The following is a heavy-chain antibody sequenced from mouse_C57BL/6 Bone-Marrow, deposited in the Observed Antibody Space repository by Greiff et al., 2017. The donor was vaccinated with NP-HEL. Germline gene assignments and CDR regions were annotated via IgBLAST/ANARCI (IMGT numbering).Heavy chain of an antibody. CDR3: ARPLLSYFDY. CDR1: GFTFSSYG. V-gene: IGHV5-6*01. CDR2: ISSGGSYT. Sequence: EVKLMESGGDLVKPGGSLKLSCAASGFTFSSYGMSWVRQTPDKRLEWVATISSGGSYTYYPDSVKGRFTISRDNAKNTLYLQMSSLKSEDTAMYYCARPLLSYFDYWGQGTTLTVSS. J-gene: IGHJ2*01. D-gene: IGHD2-10*01.